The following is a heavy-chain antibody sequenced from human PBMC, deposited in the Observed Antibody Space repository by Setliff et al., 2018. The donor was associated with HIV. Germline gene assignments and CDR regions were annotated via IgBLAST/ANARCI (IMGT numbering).Heavy chain of an antibody. J-gene: IGHJ4*02. D-gene: IGHD3-9*01. CDR1: GGSISSGGYY. V-gene: IGHV4-31*03. CDR2: IYYSGST. Sequence: SETLSLTCTVSGGSISSGGYYWSWIRQHPGKGLEWIGYIYYSGSTYYNPSLKSRVNISVDTSKNQFSLKLGSVTAADTAVYNCARLSPLDWPFDYWGQGTLVTVSS. CDR3: ARLSPLDWPFDY.